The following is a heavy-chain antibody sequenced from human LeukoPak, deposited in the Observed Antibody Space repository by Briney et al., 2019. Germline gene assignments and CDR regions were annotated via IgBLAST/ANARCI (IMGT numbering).Heavy chain of an antibody. V-gene: IGHV3-23*01. CDR1: GFTFSSYA. CDR3: AKRRGLELLYYYYMDV. D-gene: IGHD1-7*01. Sequence: GGSLRLSCTASGFTFSSYAMSWVRQAPGKGLEWVSAISGSGGSTYYADSVKGRFTISRDNSKNTMYLQMNSLIAEDTAVYYCAKRRGLELLYYYYMDVWGKGTTVTVSS. J-gene: IGHJ6*03. CDR2: ISGSGGST.